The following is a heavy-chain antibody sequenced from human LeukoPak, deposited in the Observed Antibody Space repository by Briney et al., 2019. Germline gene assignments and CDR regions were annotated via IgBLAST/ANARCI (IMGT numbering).Heavy chain of an antibody. Sequence: GGSLRLSCAASGFSFSNSWMSWVRQAPGKGLEWVANIKPDGSEEYYVDSVRGRFTLSRDNAKNSLYLQMNSLRAEDTAVYYCLVTTRSYAFDFWGQGTMVTVSS. D-gene: IGHD5-12*01. CDR2: IKPDGSEE. J-gene: IGHJ3*01. V-gene: IGHV3-7*01. CDR1: GFSFSNSW. CDR3: LVTTRSYAFDF.